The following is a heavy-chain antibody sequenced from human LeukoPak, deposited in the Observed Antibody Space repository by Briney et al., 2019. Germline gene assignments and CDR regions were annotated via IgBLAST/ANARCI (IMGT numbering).Heavy chain of an antibody. D-gene: IGHD3-10*01. CDR3: ARGAMKLWFGELFYFDY. CDR2: INHSGST. V-gene: IGHV4-34*01. J-gene: IGHJ4*02. Sequence: SETLSLTCAVYGGSLSGYYWSWIRQPPGKGLEWIGEINHSGSTNYNPSLKSRVTISVDTSKNQFSLKLSSVTAADTAVYYCARGAMKLWFGELFYFDYWGQGTLVTVSS. CDR1: GGSLSGYY.